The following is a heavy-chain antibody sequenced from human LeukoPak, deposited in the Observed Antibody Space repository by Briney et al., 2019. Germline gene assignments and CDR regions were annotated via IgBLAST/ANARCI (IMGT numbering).Heavy chain of an antibody. J-gene: IGHJ3*02. V-gene: IGHV3-21*01. Sequence: GGALRLSCAASGFDVSVNYMNGIRQSPGKGLEWVSSISSSSSYIYYADSVKGRFTISRDNAKNSLYLQMNSLRAEDTAVYYCARRAGYCSSTSCDAFDIWGQGTMVTVSS. CDR1: GFDVSVNY. D-gene: IGHD2-2*01. CDR2: ISSSSSYI. CDR3: ARRAGYCSSTSCDAFDI.